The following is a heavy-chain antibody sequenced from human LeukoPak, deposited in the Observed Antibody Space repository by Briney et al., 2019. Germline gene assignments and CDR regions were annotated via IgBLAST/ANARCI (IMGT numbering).Heavy chain of an antibody. D-gene: IGHD6-6*01. V-gene: IGHV3-21*01. CDR1: GFTFSNYS. CDR3: ARDGPSIAADFDC. Sequence: PGGSLRLSCVASGFTFSNYSMNWVRQAPGKGLEWVSSIRSSSSFIYYADSLKGRFTISRDNAKNSLYLQMNSLRAEGSAVYYCARDGPSIAADFDCWGQGTLVTVSS. J-gene: IGHJ4*02. CDR2: IRSSSSFI.